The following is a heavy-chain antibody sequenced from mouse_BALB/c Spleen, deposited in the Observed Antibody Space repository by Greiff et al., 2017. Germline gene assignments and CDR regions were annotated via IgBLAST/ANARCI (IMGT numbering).Heavy chain of an antibody. CDR2: ISYSGST. V-gene: IGHV3-2*02. CDR3: AILYDYVAY. J-gene: IGHJ3*01. D-gene: IGHD2-4*01. Sequence: EVKLVESGPGLVKPSQSLSLTCTVTGYSITSDYAWNWIRQFPGNKLEWMGYISYSGSTSYNPSLKSRISITRDTSKNQFFLQLNSVTTEDTATYYCAILYDYVAYWGQGTLVTVSA. CDR1: GYSITSDYA.